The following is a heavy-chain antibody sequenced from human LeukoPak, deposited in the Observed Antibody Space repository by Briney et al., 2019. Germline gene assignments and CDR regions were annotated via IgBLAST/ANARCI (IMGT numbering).Heavy chain of an antibody. V-gene: IGHV3-49*04. CDR1: GFAFGGYA. CDR3: IREGTNDY. Sequence: SGGSLRLSCTGSGFAFGGYAMSWVRQAPGKGLEWVGFIRSKAYGATTEYAASVKGRFIISRDDSKSTAYLQMNSLKIEDTAVYYCIREGTNDYWGQGTLVIVSS. D-gene: IGHD1-1*01. J-gene: IGHJ4*02. CDR2: IRSKAYGATT.